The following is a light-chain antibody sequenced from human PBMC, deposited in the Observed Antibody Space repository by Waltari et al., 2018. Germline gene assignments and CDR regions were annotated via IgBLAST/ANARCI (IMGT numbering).Light chain of an antibody. V-gene: IGKV1-33*01. Sequence: DIQMTQSPSSLSASVGDRVTITCQASQDITNYFNWYQQRPGKAPKLPIYDASSLETGVPSRFSGSGAGTEFTVTISSLQPEDVATYYCQQYENFPWTFGQGTKGEVK. CDR1: QDITNY. CDR2: DAS. CDR3: QQYENFPWT. J-gene: IGKJ1*01.